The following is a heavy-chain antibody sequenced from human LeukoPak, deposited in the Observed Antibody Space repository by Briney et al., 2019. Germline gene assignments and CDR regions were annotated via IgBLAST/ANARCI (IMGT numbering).Heavy chain of an antibody. V-gene: IGHV7-4-1*02. D-gene: IGHD3-10*01. Sequence: GASVKVSCKASGYTFTSYAMNWVRQAPGQGLEWMGWINTNTGNPTYAQGFTGRFVFSLDTSVSTAYLQISSLKAEDTAVYYCARGVNYGSGSYLSYYYYGKDVWGQGTTVTVSS. J-gene: IGHJ6*02. CDR3: ARGVNYGSGSYLSYYYYGKDV. CDR2: INTNTGNP. CDR1: GYTFTSYA.